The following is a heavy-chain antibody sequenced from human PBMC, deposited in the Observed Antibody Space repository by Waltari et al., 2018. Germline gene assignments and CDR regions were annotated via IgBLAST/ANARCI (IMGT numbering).Heavy chain of an antibody. CDR3: ARGYCSSTSCPNWFDP. V-gene: IGHV1-69*12. CDR2: IIPIFGTA. J-gene: IGHJ5*02. CDR1: GRTFSSSS. Sequence: QVQLVQSGAEVKKPGSSLKVSCKASGRTFSSSSISSVRQPPGQGLEWMGGIIPIFGTANYAQKFQGRVTITADESTSTAYMELSSLRSEDTAVYYCARGYCSSTSCPNWFDPWGQGTLVTVSS. D-gene: IGHD2-2*01.